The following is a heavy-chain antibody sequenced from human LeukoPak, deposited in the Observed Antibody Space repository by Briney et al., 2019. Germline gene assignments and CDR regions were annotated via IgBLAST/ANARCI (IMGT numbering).Heavy chain of an antibody. CDR1: GGSIRSDDYY. J-gene: IGHJ4*02. V-gene: IGHV4-30-4*01. CDR2: IYYSGST. Sequence: SQTLSLTCTVSGGSIRSDDYYWNWIRQPPGKGLEWIGFIYYSGSTNYNPSLKSRVTISVDTSKNQFSLKLSSVTAADTAVYYCARVNMVVTAILDYYFDYWGQGTLVTVSS. CDR3: ARVNMVVTAILDYYFDY. D-gene: IGHD2-21*02.